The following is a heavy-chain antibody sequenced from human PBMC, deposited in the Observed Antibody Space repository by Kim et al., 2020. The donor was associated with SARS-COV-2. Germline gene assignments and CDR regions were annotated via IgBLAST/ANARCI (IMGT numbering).Heavy chain of an antibody. V-gene: IGHV3-33*06. CDR1: GFTFSSYG. CDR2: IWYDGSNR. Sequence: GGSLRLSCAASGFTFSSYGMHWVRQAPGKGLEWVAVIWYDGSNRYYADSVKGRFTISRDNSKNTLYLQMHSLRAEDTAVYYCAKDLARSTGWEQMFDYWGQGTLVTGSS. D-gene: IGHD6-19*01. J-gene: IGHJ4*01. CDR3: AKDLARSTGWEQMFDY.